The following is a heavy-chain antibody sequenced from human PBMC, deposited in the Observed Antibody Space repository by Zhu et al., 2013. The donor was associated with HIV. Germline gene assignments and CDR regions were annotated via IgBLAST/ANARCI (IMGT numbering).Heavy chain of an antibody. CDR1: GGTFSSYA. V-gene: IGHV1-69*01. J-gene: IGHJ4*02. D-gene: IGHD6-6*01. CDR3: ARKAARPFDY. Sequence: QVQLVQSGAEVKKPGSSVKVSCKASGGTFSSYAISWVRQAPGQGLEWMGGIIPSLWYSKLRTAYMELSSLRSEDTAVYYCARKAARPFDYVGRGNPG. CDR2: IIPSLWYS.